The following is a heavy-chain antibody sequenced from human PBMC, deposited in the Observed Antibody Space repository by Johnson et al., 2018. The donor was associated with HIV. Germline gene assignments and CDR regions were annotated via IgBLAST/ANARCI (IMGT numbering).Heavy chain of an antibody. J-gene: IGHJ3*02. CDR3: ARSWAYYYALTDAFDI. CDR2: LSSSGSTI. CDR1: GFTFSDYY. V-gene: IGHV3-11*04. D-gene: IGHD3-10*01. Sequence: QVQLVESGGGLVKPGGSLRLSCAASGFTFSDYYMSWIRQAPGRGLEWVSYLSSSGSTIYYADSVKGRFTISRDNAKNSLYLQMNSLRAEDTAVYYCARSWAYYYALTDAFDIWGQGTMVTVSS.